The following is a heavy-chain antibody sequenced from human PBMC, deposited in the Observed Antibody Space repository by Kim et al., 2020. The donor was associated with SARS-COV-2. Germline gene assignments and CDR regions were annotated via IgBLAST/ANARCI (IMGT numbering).Heavy chain of an antibody. J-gene: IGHJ6*02. Sequence: GGSLRLSCAASGFTFSNAWMSWVRQAPGKVLEWVGRIKSKTDGGTTDYAAPVKGRFTISRDDSKNTLYLQMNSLKTEDTAVYYCTTLLRYFDWLAVKYYYYGMDVWGQGTTVTVSS. CDR2: IKSKTDGGTT. CDR3: TTLLRYFDWLAVKYYYYGMDV. D-gene: IGHD3-9*01. CDR1: GFTFSNAW. V-gene: IGHV3-15*01.